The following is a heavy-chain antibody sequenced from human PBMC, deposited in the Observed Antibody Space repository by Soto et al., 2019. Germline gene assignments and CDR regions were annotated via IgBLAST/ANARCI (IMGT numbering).Heavy chain of an antibody. Sequence: PSETLSLTCTVSGGSISGIIYYWGWIRQPPGKGLEWIGNIYYSGSTYYNPSLKSRVTISVDTSKNQFSLKLNSMTAADTAVYYCARAPRGNYGYPSYFDYWGQGTLVTVSS. D-gene: IGHD3-10*01. V-gene: IGHV4-39*01. CDR1: GGSISGIIYY. J-gene: IGHJ4*02. CDR3: ARAPRGNYGYPSYFDY. CDR2: IYYSGST.